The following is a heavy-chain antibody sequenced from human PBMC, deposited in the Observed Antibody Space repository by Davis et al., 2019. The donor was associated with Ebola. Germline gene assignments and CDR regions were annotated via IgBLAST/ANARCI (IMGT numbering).Heavy chain of an antibody. CDR1: GGSFSGYY. CDR3: ARLDSSSCPDY. CDR2: IDHSGST. Sequence: SETLSLTCAVYGGSFSGYYWSWIRQAPGKGLEWIGEIDHSGSTNYNPSLKSRLTISVDTSKNQFSLKVSSVTAADTAVYYCARLDSSSCPDYWGQGTLVTVSS. D-gene: IGHD6-13*01. J-gene: IGHJ4*02. V-gene: IGHV4-34*01.